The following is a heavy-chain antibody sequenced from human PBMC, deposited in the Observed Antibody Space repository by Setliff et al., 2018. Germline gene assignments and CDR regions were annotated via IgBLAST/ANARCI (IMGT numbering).Heavy chain of an antibody. V-gene: IGHV4-34*01. D-gene: IGHD6-19*01. CDR3: AREQWLDPPGYYYMDV. Sequence: SETLSLTCTVYGGSFTGYYWSWFRQVPGKGLEWIAEIGHSDMPHYNSSLKSRVTISADTSKSELSLRLNSVTAADTAVYYCAREQWLDPPGYYYMDVWAKGTTVTVSS. CDR1: GGSFTGYY. CDR2: IGHSDMP. J-gene: IGHJ6*03.